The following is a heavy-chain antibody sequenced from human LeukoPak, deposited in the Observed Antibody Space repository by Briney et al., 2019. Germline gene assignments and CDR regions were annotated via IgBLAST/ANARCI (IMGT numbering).Heavy chain of an antibody. V-gene: IGHV4-34*01. J-gene: IGHJ4*02. D-gene: IGHD3-10*01. Sequence: SETLSLTCAVYGGSFSGYYWSGIRQPPGKRLEWIGEINHSGSTNYNPSLKSRVTISVDTSKNQFSLKLSSVTAADTAVYYCASGGVLTYYYGSGSVDYWGQGTLVTVSS. CDR2: INHSGST. CDR1: GGSFSGYY. CDR3: ASGGVLTYYYGSGSVDY.